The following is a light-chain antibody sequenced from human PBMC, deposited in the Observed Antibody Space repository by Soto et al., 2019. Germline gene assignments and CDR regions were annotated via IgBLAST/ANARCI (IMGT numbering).Light chain of an antibody. Sequence: QSALSQPPSAAGSPGQSVTISCTGTNSDVGGYKYVSWYQQHPGKAPKIMIYEINKRSSGVPDRFRGSKSGNTASLTISGIQAEDEAEYYCCSYACTYYVFGTGTKLTVL. CDR1: NSDVGGYKY. CDR2: EIN. V-gene: IGLV2-8*01. CDR3: CSYACTYYV. J-gene: IGLJ1*01.